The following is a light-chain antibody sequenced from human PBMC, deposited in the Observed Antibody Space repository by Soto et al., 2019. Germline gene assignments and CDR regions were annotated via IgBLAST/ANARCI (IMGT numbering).Light chain of an antibody. CDR2: DAS. J-gene: IGKJ3*01. Sequence: EIVLTQSPGTLSLSPGESATLSCRASQNIDKNYLAWFQHKPGQAPSLLIYDASNRATGIPARFSGSGSGTEFTLTISSLEPEDFAVYYCQQRSNWPRTFGPGTKVDIK. CDR3: QQRSNWPRT. CDR1: QNIDKNY. V-gene: IGKV3-11*01.